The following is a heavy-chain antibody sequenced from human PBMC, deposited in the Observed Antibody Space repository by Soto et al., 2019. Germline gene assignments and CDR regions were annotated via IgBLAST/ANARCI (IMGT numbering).Heavy chain of an antibody. CDR1: GFTFSSYW. Sequence: PGGSLRLSCAASGFTFSSYWMHWVRQAPGKGLVWVSRINSDGSSTSYADSVKGRFTISRDNAKNTLYLQMNSLRAEDTAVYYCAREPYSSSWSDYYYYGMDVWGQGTTVPVSS. V-gene: IGHV3-74*01. CDR3: AREPYSSSWSDYYYYGMDV. D-gene: IGHD6-13*01. CDR2: INSDGSST. J-gene: IGHJ6*02.